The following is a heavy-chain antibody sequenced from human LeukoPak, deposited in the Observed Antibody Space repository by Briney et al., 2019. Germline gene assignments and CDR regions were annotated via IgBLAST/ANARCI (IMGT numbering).Heavy chain of an antibody. V-gene: IGHV3-7*01. CDR1: GFTFTSYW. CDR3: ARARGNTYGYFEY. CDR2: IKEDGSEK. J-gene: IGHJ4*02. D-gene: IGHD5-18*01. Sequence: QTGGSLRLSCAASGFTFTSYWMSWVRQAPGKGLEWVANIKEDGSEKYYVDSVKGRFTISRDNAKNSLYLQMNSLRVEDTAVYYCARARGNTYGYFEYWGQGTLVTVSS.